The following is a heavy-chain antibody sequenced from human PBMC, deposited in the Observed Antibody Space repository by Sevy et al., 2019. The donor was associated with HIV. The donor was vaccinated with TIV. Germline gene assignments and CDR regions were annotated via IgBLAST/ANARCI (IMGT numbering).Heavy chain of an antibody. D-gene: IGHD3-9*01. CDR2: ISGSGSST. V-gene: IGHV3-23*01. Sequence: RGSLRLSCAASGFTFSFYAMTWVRQAPGKGLEWVSTISGSGSSTYYADSVKGRFTISRDNSKNTLYLQMNSLRAGDTAVYYCVVDHDNSWFDPWGQGTLVTVSS. CDR1: GFTFSFYA. CDR3: VVDHDNSWFDP. J-gene: IGHJ5*02.